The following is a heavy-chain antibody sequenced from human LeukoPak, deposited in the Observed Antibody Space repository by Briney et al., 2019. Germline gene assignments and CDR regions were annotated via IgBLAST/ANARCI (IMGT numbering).Heavy chain of an antibody. V-gene: IGHV1-8*01. Sequence: ASVKISCKASGYTFTSYDFNWVRQATGQRPEWMGWMSPNSGDTGYAQKFQDRVTMTRNTSISTAYMELSSLRSDDTAVYYCARGPPNWGYDYWGPGTLVTVSS. CDR1: GYTFTSYD. D-gene: IGHD7-27*01. J-gene: IGHJ4*02. CDR3: ARGPPNWGYDY. CDR2: MSPNSGDT.